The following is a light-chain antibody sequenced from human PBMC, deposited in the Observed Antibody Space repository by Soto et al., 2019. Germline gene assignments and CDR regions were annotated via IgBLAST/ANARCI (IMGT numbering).Light chain of an antibody. CDR2: GAS. CDR1: QSITTN. CDR3: QQYGNSRT. Sequence: EIVMTQSPATLSVSPWERATLSCRASQSITTNLVWYQQKAGQAPRLLIYGASTRATGIPDRFSGSGSGTDFTLTVSRLEPEDFAVYYCQQYGNSRTFGQGTKVDIK. V-gene: IGKV3-15*01. J-gene: IGKJ1*01.